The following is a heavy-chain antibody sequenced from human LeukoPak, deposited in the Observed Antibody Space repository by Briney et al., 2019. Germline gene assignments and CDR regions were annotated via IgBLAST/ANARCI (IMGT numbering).Heavy chain of an antibody. CDR3: ANSKIAVADTYFDY. D-gene: IGHD6-19*01. CDR2: ISYDGSNK. V-gene: IGHV3-30*18. Sequence: GRSLRLSCAASGFTFSSYGMHWVRQAPGKGLEWVAVISYDGSNKYYADSVKGRFTISRDNSKNTLYLQMNSLRAEDTAVYYCANSKIAVADTYFDYWGQGTLVTVSS. CDR1: GFTFSSYG. J-gene: IGHJ4*02.